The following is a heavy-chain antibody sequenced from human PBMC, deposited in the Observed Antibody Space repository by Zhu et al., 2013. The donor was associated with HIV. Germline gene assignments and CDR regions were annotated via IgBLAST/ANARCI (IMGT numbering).Heavy chain of an antibody. D-gene: IGHD3-22*01. Sequence: QVQLVQSGAEVKKPGASVKVSCKASGYSFGGNYLHWVRQAPGQGLEWMGWIIPNSGDAVYARNFQGRVTITADESTSTAYMELSSLRSEDTAVYYCARDITHSSGSYWGQGTLVTVSS. V-gene: IGHV1-2*02. J-gene: IGHJ4*02. CDR3: ARDITHSSGSY. CDR2: IIPNSGDA. CDR1: GYSFGGNY.